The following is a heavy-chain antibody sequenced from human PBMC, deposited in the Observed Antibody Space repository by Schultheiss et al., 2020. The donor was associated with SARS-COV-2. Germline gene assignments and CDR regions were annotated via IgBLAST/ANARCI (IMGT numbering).Heavy chain of an antibody. J-gene: IGHJ5*02. D-gene: IGHD3-10*01. CDR1: GFTFSSYD. CDR3: AKDGNTYYYGSGNWFDP. CDR2: ISGSGGST. Sequence: GGSLRLSCAASGFTFSSYDMHWVRQATGKGLEWVSAISGSGGSTYYADSVKGRFTISRDNSKNTLYLQMNSLRAEDTAVYYCAKDGNTYYYGSGNWFDPWGQGTLVTVSS. V-gene: IGHV3-23*01.